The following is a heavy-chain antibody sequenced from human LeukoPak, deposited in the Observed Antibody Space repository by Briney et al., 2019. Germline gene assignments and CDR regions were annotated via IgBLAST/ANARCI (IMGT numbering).Heavy chain of an antibody. CDR1: GFTFDDYG. J-gene: IGHJ4*02. V-gene: IGHV3-20*04. Sequence: GGSLRVSCAASGFTFDDYGMSWVRQAPGKGLEWVSGINWNGGSTGYADSVKGRFTTSRDNAKNSLYLQMNSLRAEDTALYYCARDLDYDSSGTTGFDYWGQGTLVTVSS. CDR2: INWNGGST. CDR3: ARDLDYDSSGTTGFDY. D-gene: IGHD3-22*01.